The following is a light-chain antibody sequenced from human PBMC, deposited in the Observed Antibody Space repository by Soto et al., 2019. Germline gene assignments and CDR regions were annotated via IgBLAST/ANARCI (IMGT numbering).Light chain of an antibody. V-gene: IGLV2-8*01. J-gene: IGLJ1*01. CDR1: SSDVGAYNY. CDR3: NAQADNGKHV. CDR2: EVS. Sequence: QSALTQPPSASGSPGQSVTISCTGTSSDVGAYNYVSWYQQHPGKGPKLIIYEVSKRPSGVPDRFSGSKSGNTASLSVSGLQDEDEADYFCNAQADNGKHVFGTGTKLTVL.